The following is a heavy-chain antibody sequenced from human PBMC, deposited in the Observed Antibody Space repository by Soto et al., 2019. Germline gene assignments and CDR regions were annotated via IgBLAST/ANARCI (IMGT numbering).Heavy chain of an antibody. V-gene: IGHV3-15*01. Sequence: EVQLVESGGGLVKPGGSLRLSCAASGFTFNHAWMNWVRQAPGKGLEWVARIKSKSDGGTTDYGAPVKGRFTVSRDDSRHTVYLQVNSLKTEDWAVYYCSTDWFDSSGYYDYWGQGTLVSVSS. CDR2: IKSKSDGGTT. J-gene: IGHJ4*02. CDR3: STDWFDSSGYYDY. D-gene: IGHD3-22*01. CDR1: GFTFNHAW.